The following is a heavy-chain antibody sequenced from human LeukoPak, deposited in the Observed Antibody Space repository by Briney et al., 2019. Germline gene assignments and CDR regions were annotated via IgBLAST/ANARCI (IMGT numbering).Heavy chain of an antibody. D-gene: IGHD3/OR15-3a*01. CDR3: ARERTGFYAEY. CDR2: ISYDGSVQ. Sequence: GGSLRLSCAASGFTFSHYAMYWVRQAPGKGLEWVALISYDGSVQYYADSVKGRFTISRDSPKNTLYLQMNSLRPEDTAVYYCARERTGFYAEYWGQGTLVTASS. J-gene: IGHJ4*02. V-gene: IGHV3-30*04. CDR1: GFTFSHYA.